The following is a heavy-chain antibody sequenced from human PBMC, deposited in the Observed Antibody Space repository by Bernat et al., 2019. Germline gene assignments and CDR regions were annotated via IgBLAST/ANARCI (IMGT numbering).Heavy chain of an antibody. J-gene: IGHJ4*02. V-gene: IGHV3-48*01. CDR1: GFTVSSNY. D-gene: IGHD2-2*01. CDR3: ASLPSCYGHLGSDY. Sequence: EVQLVESGGGLVQPGESLKLSCAASGFTVSSNYMSWVRQAPGKGLEWVSYISSSSSTIYYADSVKGRFTISRDNAKNSLYLQMNSLRAEDTALYYRASLPSCYGHLGSDYWGQGTLVTVPS. CDR2: ISSSSSTI.